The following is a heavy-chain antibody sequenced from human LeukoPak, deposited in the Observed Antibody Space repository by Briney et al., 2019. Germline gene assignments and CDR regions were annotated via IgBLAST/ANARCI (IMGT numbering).Heavy chain of an antibody. CDR3: ARLVSTVTTVFDY. J-gene: IGHJ4*02. D-gene: IGHD4-17*01. Sequence: SETLSLSCTVSGGSISSYYWSWIRQPPGKGLEWIGYIYYSGSTNYNPSLKSRVTISVDTSKNQFSLKLSSVTAADTAVYYCARLVSTVTTVFDYWGQGTLVTVSS. CDR2: IYYSGST. CDR1: GGSISSYY. V-gene: IGHV4-59*01.